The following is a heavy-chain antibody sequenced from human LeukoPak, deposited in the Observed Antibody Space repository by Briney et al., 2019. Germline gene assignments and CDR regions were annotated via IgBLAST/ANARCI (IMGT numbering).Heavy chain of an antibody. Sequence: GGSLRLSCAASGFTVSNNYMIWVRQAPGKGLEWVSLIYSNGVTNYADSVKGRFTISRDNSKNTLYLQMNSLRAEDTAVYYCAKDAVLGYCSSTSCYGPPGGTYYMDVWGKGTTVTVSS. CDR1: GFTVSNNY. CDR2: IYSNGVT. J-gene: IGHJ6*03. V-gene: IGHV3-53*01. CDR3: AKDAVLGYCSSTSCYGPPGGTYYMDV. D-gene: IGHD2-2*01.